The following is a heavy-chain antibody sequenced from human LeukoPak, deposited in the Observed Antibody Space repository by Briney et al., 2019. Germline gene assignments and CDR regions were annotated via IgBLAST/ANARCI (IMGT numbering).Heavy chain of an antibody. CDR1: GGSINSGNYY. CDR3: ARDRSSVTGYFDL. CDR2: IYYSGYI. V-gene: IGHV4-31*03. D-gene: IGHD2-21*02. Sequence: SQTLSLTCTVSGGSINSGNYYWNWIRQLPGKGLEWVGYIYYSGYIYYNPSLKSRVAISIDTSKNQFSLKLSSVTVADTAIYYCARDRSSVTGYFDLWGRGTLVTVSS. J-gene: IGHJ2*01.